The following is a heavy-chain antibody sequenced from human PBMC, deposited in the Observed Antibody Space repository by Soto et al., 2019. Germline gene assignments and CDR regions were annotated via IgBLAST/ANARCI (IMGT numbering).Heavy chain of an antibody. CDR1: GYTFNSYD. CDR3: ARDGARYYDILTGYYTFDY. D-gene: IGHD3-9*01. J-gene: IGHJ4*02. V-gene: IGHV1-18*01. Sequence: GASVKVSCKSSGYTFNSYDINWVRQATGQGLEWMGWISAYNGNTNYAQKLQGRVTMTTDTSTSTAYMELRSLRSDDTAVYYCARDGARYYDILTGYYTFDYWGQGTLVTVSS. CDR2: ISAYNGNT.